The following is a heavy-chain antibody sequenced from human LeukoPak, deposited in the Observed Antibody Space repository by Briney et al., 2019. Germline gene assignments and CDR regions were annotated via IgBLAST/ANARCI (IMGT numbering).Heavy chain of an antibody. V-gene: IGHV4-38-2*02. D-gene: IGHD6-13*01. J-gene: IGHJ4*02. CDR1: GYSISSGYY. CDR2: IYHSGST. CDR3: ARAAVRKQQLVLFDY. Sequence: NPSETLSLTCTVFGYSISSGYYWGWIRQPPGKGLEWIGSIYHSGSTYYNPSLKSRVTISVDTSKNQFSLKLSSVTAADTAVYYCARAAVRKQQLVLFDYWGQGTLVTVSS.